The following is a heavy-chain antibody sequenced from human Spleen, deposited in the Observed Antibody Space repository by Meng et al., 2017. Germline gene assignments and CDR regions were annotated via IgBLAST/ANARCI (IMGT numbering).Heavy chain of an antibody. CDR2: ISSDGSYK. J-gene: IGHJ4*02. D-gene: IGHD6-19*01. CDR1: GCTGRDYA. CDR3: AREPSSSGLSRGWFDY. V-gene: IGHV3-30*07. Sequence: GGSLRRACGGSGCTGRDYAMHWVRQAPGQGHEWVAVISSDGSYKDYADSVKGRFTITRDNSKHTVYVQMNSLRAEDTAVYYCAREPSSSGLSRGWFDYFGPGTLVTVSS.